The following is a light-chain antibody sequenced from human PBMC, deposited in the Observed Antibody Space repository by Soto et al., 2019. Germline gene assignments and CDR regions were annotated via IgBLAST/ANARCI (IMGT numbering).Light chain of an antibody. Sequence: DIQMTQSPSSLSASVGDRVTITCRASQDISHYLAWYQQKLGKVPKLLIYAASTLQTGVQSRFSGSGSGTVFTLTINSLQPEDVATYYCQKYNSAPNTFGRGTRLEIK. CDR2: AAS. CDR3: QKYNSAPNT. V-gene: IGKV1-27*01. J-gene: IGKJ2*01. CDR1: QDISHY.